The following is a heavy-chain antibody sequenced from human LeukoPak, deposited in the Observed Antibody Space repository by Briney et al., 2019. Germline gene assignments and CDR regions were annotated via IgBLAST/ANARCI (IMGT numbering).Heavy chain of an antibody. D-gene: IGHD6-19*01. CDR3: ARDVEQWLVRVYYFDY. Sequence: PGGSLRLSCATSGFTLSSYSMHWVRQAPGKGLEWVSYISSGSTTIYYADSVKGRFTISRDNAKNSLYLQMNSLRAEDTAVYYCARDVEQWLVRVYYFDYWGQGTLVTVSS. V-gene: IGHV3-48*01. CDR1: GFTLSSYS. CDR2: ISSGSTTI. J-gene: IGHJ4*02.